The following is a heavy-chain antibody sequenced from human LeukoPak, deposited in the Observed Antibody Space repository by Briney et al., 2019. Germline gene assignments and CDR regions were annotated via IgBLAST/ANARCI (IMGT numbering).Heavy chain of an antibody. V-gene: IGHV3-66*04. CDR3: ARRAGAYSHPYDY. J-gene: IGHJ4*02. Sequence: GGSLRLSCVASEFSVSRNNMNWVRQAPGKGPEWVSIIHSGGSSSYADSVKERFTISRDNSKNTLYLQMNSLRAEDTAVYYCARRAGAYSHPYDYWGQGTLVTVSS. CDR2: IHSGGSS. CDR1: EFSVSRNN. D-gene: IGHD4/OR15-4a*01.